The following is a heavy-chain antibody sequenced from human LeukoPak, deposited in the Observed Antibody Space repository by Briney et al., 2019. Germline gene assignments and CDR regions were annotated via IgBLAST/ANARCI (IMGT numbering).Heavy chain of an antibody. D-gene: IGHD6-13*01. CDR2: ISGSGGST. Sequence: GGSLRLSCAASGFTFSSYAMSWVRQAPGKGLEWVSAISGSGGSTYYADSVKGRFTISRDNSKNTLYLQMNSLRAEDTAVYYCAKGGSSSWYEDYFDYWGQGTLVTVSS. V-gene: IGHV3-23*01. CDR1: GFTFSSYA. CDR3: AKGGSSSWYEDYFDY. J-gene: IGHJ4*02.